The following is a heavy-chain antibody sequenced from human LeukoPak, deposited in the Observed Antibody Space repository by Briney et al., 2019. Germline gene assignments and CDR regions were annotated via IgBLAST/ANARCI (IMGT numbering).Heavy chain of an antibody. Sequence: PGGSLRLSCAASGFTFRNYEMDWVRQAPGKGLEWVAHISASDGTIDYADSLKGRFTISRDNAKNSLYLQINSLRAEDTAVYYCARSDYYDNSGYYYFDYWGQGTLVTVSS. CDR2: ISASDGTI. CDR1: GFTFRNYE. V-gene: IGHV3-48*03. D-gene: IGHD3-22*01. J-gene: IGHJ4*02. CDR3: ARSDYYDNSGYYYFDY.